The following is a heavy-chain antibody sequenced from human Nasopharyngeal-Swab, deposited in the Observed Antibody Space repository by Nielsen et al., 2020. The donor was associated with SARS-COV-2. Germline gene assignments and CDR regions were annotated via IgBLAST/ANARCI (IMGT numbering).Heavy chain of an antibody. V-gene: IGHV3-23*01. CDR3: AKDYTSSSGGGGGFDS. CDR1: GFTFSDYA. Sequence: ESLKISCTASGFTFSDYAMSWVRQAPGQGLQWVSGISSNGGTESYADSVKGRFSISRDNSKNTLFLQVNSPRAEDTAVYYCAKDYTSSSGGGGGFDSWGQGALVTVSS. CDR2: ISSNGGTE. J-gene: IGHJ4*02. D-gene: IGHD6-6*01.